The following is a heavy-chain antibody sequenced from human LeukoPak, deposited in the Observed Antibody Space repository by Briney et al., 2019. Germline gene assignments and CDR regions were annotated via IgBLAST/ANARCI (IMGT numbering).Heavy chain of an antibody. CDR1: GFTFSSYA. CDR3: AKDTGKYGSGSLTDY. J-gene: IGHJ4*02. Sequence: QPGGSLRLSCAASGFTFSSYAMHWVRQAPGKGLEWVAVISYDGSNKYYADSVKGRFTISRDNSKNTLYLQMNSLRAEDTAVYYCAKDTGKYGSGSLTDYWGQGTLVTVSS. CDR2: ISYDGSNK. D-gene: IGHD3-10*01. V-gene: IGHV3-30*04.